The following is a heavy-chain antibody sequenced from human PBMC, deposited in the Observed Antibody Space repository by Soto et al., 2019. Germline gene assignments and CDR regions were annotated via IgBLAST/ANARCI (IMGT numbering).Heavy chain of an antibody. Sequence: GGSLRLSCAASGFTFSSYSMNWVRQAPWKGLGWVSSISSSSSYIYYADSVKGRFTISRDNAKNSLYLQMNSLRAEDTAVYYCARDTGIWFGELNYYYYMDVWGKGTTVTSP. CDR3: ARDTGIWFGELNYYYYMDV. D-gene: IGHD3-10*01. CDR1: GFTFSSYS. V-gene: IGHV3-21*01. J-gene: IGHJ6*03. CDR2: ISSSSSYI.